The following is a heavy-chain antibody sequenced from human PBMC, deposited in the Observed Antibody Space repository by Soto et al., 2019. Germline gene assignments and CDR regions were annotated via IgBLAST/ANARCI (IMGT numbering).Heavy chain of an antibody. CDR2: IVVGSGDT. Sequence: QMQLVQSGPEVKKPGTSVKVSCKASAFTFTRSVEQWVRQARGQRLKRIGWIVVGSGDTNYAQKFQERVTITRDMCTSTAYMDLSSLRSEDTAVYYCATNYYDSSNFYFGSNYWGQGTLVTVSS. CDR1: AFTFTRSV. V-gene: IGHV1-58*01. CDR3: ATNYYDSSNFYFGSNY. J-gene: IGHJ4*02. D-gene: IGHD3-22*01.